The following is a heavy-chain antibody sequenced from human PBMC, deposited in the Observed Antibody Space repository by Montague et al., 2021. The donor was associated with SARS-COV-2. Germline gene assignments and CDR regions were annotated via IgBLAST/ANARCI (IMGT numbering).Heavy chain of an antibody. J-gene: IGHJ6*02. D-gene: IGHD2-21*01. CDR2: TYTRGGT. CDR1: GDSINSGPYF. Sequence: TRSLTCSVSGDSINSGPYFWNWIRQPAGKGLEWIGRTYTRGGTHSNPSLESRVTISTGTSKNQLSLELSSVTVADTAVYYCARGSRVIAPTLPYGMDFWGQGTTVTVSS. CDR3: ARGSRVIAPTLPYGMDF. V-gene: IGHV4-61*02.